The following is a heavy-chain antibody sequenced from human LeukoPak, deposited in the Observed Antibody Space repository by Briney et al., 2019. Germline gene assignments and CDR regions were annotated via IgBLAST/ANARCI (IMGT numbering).Heavy chain of an antibody. CDR3: ATYAAAGTHTDY. Sequence: SETLSLTCAVSGDSISSGGYSWSWIRQTPGKGLEWIAYIHDSGSTYNNPSLKTRLSISIDTSKNQFSLKLSSVTAADTAVYYCATYAAAGTHTDYWGQGTLVTVSS. V-gene: IGHV4-30-4*07. CDR1: GDSISSGGYS. J-gene: IGHJ4*02. CDR2: IHDSGST. D-gene: IGHD6-13*01.